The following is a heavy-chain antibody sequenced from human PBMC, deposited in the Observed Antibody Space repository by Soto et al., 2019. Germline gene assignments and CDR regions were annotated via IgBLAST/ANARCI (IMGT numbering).Heavy chain of an antibody. CDR2: FDPEDGET. D-gene: IGHD3-22*01. Sequence: ASVKVSCKVSGYTLTELSMHWVRQAPGKGLEWMGGFDPEDGETIYAQKFQGRVTMTEDTSTDTAYMELSSLRSEDTAVYYCATRYDSSFRDAYWYFDLWGRGTLVTVSS. CDR3: ATRYDSSFRDAYWYFDL. V-gene: IGHV1-24*01. CDR1: GYTLTELS. J-gene: IGHJ2*01.